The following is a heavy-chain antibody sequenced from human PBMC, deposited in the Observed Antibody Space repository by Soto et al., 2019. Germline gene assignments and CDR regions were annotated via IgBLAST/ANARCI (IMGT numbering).Heavy chain of an antibody. CDR3: ARDLPSPYDQLPSYGMDV. J-gene: IGHJ6*02. D-gene: IGHD2-2*01. V-gene: IGHV3-74*01. CDR1: GFTFSSYW. CDR2: INSDGSST. Sequence: EVQLVESGGGLVQPGGSLRLSCAASGFTFSSYWMHWVRQAPGKGLVWVSRINSDGSSTSYADSVKGRFTISRDNAKNTLYLQMNSLSAEDTAVYYCARDLPSPYDQLPSYGMDVWGQGTTVTVSS.